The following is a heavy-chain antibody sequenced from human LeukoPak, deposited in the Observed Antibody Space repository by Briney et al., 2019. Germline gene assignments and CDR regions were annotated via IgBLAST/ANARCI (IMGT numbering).Heavy chain of an antibody. Sequence: GASVKVSCKVSGYTLTELSMHWVRQAPGKGLEWMGGFDPEDGETIYAQKFQGRVTMTEDTSTDTAYMELSSLRSEDTAVYYCATEGYCSGGSCSSRLNWFDPWGQGTLVTVSS. V-gene: IGHV1-24*01. CDR1: GYTLTELS. CDR3: ATEGYCSGGSCSSRLNWFDP. CDR2: FDPEDGET. D-gene: IGHD2-15*01. J-gene: IGHJ5*02.